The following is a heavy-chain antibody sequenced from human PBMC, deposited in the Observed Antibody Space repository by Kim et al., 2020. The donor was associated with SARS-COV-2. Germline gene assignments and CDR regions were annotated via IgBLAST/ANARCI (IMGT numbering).Heavy chain of an antibody. CDR3: ARDPAAAAPAEYFQH. J-gene: IGHJ1*01. Sequence: QMLQGRVTMTTDTSTSTAYMELRSLRSDDTAVYYCARDPAAAAPAEYFQHWGQGTLVTVSS. D-gene: IGHD6-13*01. V-gene: IGHV1-18*01.